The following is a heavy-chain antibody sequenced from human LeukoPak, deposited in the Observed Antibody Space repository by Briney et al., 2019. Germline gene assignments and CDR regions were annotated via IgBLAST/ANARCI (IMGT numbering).Heavy chain of an antibody. D-gene: IGHD6-13*01. Sequence: GGSLRLSCAASGFTFSSYSMNWVRQAPGKGLEWVSSISSSSSYIYYADSVKGRFTISRDNAKNSLYLQMNSLRAEDTAVYYCAKALIYPKQPPVPWGQGTLVTVSS. CDR2: ISSSSSYI. V-gene: IGHV3-21*01. CDR1: GFTFSSYS. J-gene: IGHJ5*02. CDR3: AKALIYPKQPPVP.